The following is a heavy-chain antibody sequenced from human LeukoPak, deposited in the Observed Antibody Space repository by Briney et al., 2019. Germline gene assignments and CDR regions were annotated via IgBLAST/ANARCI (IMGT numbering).Heavy chain of an antibody. CDR1: GYTFTSYG. Sequence: GASVKVSFKASGYTFTSYGISWVRQAPGQGLEWMGRIIPILGIANYAQKFQGRVTITADKSTSTAYMELSSLRSEDTAVYYCARSVGEMATKWYYFDYWGQGTLVTVSS. J-gene: IGHJ4*02. CDR3: ARSVGEMATKWYYFDY. D-gene: IGHD5-24*01. V-gene: IGHV1-69*04. CDR2: IIPILGIA.